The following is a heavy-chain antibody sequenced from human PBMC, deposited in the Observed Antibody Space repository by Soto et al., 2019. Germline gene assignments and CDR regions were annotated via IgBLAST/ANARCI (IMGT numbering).Heavy chain of an antibody. CDR3: ARTYYYDSSGPYAFDI. CDR1: GGTFSSYA. J-gene: IGHJ3*02. CDR2: IIPIFGTA. D-gene: IGHD3-22*01. V-gene: IGHV1-69*13. Sequence: ASVKVSCKASGGTFSSYAIGWVRQAPGQGLEWMGGIIPIFGTASYAQKFQGRVTITADESTSTAYMELSSLRSEDTAVYYCARTYYYDSSGPYAFDIWGQGTMVTVSS.